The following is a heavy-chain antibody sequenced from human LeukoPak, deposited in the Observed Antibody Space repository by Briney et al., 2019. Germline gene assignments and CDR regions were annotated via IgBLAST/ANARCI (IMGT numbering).Heavy chain of an antibody. CDR2: INSDGSST. V-gene: IGHV3-74*01. D-gene: IGHD2-2*01. J-gene: IGHJ4*02. CDR3: VRGGFTETSCPYFDY. CDR1: GFTLSTYW. Sequence: PGGSLRLSCAASGFTLSTYWMHWVRQVPGKGLVWVSRINSDGSSTSYADSVKGRFTISRDNAKNTLYLQMNSLRAEDTAVYYCVRGGFTETSCPYFDYWGQGTLVTVSS.